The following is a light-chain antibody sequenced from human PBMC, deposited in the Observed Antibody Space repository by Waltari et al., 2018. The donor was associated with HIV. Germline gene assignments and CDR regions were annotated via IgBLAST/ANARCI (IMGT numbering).Light chain of an antibody. CDR3: QAWDNTVAI. CDR1: SLAGQI. CDR2: ERN. J-gene: IGLJ2*01. Sequence: SYEVSQSDPVSVSPRQSVTISRFGESLAGQIVTLYQLKPGRPPQLVIDERNRRASGIPDRFLASKSGKTATLTISGVQPADEAQYFCQAWDNTVAIFGGGT. V-gene: IGLV3-1*01.